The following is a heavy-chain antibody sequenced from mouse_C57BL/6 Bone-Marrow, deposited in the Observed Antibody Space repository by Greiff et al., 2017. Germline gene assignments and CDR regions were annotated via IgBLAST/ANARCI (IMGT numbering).Heavy chain of an antibody. CDR3: TPYYGSRGY. D-gene: IGHD1-1*01. CDR1: GYTFTSYW. J-gene: IGHJ2*01. Sequence: VQLQQPGAELVKPGASVKLSCKASGYTFTSYWMHWVKQRPGQGLEWIGWIDPENGDTEYASKFQGKATITADTSSHTAYLQLSSLTSEDTAVYYCTPYYGSRGYWGQGTTLTVSS. V-gene: IGHV14-4*01. CDR2: IDPENGDT.